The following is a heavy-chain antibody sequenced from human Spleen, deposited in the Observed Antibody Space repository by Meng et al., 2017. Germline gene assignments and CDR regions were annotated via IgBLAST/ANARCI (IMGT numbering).Heavy chain of an antibody. CDR1: GFTFSSYS. V-gene: IGHV3-66*02. Sequence: GESLKISCAASGFTFSSYSMNWVRQAPGKGLEWVSVIQSGGSTYYAGSVKGRFTISRDNSKNAVYLQMNSLRPEDTAVYYCARSPIDKYDLSALPLDYWGQGTLVTVSS. CDR2: IQSGGST. D-gene: IGHD3-16*01. J-gene: IGHJ4*02. CDR3: ARSPIDKYDLSALPLDY.